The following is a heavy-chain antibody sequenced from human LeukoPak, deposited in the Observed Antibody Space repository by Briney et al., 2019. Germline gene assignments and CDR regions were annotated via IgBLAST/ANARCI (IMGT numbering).Heavy chain of an antibody. CDR2: MNPNSGNT. CDR3: ARDYGDYYYYYMDV. J-gene: IGHJ6*03. D-gene: IGHD4-17*01. V-gene: IGHV1-8*01. CDR1: GYTFTSYD. Sequence: ASVKVSCKASGYTFTSYDINWVLQATGQGLEWMGWMNPNSGNTGYAQKFQGRVTMTRNTSISTAYMELSSLRSEDTAVYYCARDYGDYYYYYMDVWGKGTTVTVSS.